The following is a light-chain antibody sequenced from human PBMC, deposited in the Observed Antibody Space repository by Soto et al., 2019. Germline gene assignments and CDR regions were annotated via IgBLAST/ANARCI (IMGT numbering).Light chain of an antibody. CDR2: EVS. CDR3: TSYTRDTALV. V-gene: IGLV2-14*01. CDR1: SSGVGTYNY. Sequence: QSALTQPASVSGSPGQSITISCTGTSSGVGTYNYVSWYQHHPGKAPKLIIYEVSNRPSGVSNRFSGSKSSNTASLTISGLQAEDEADYHCTSYTRDTALVFGTGTKVTVL. J-gene: IGLJ1*01.